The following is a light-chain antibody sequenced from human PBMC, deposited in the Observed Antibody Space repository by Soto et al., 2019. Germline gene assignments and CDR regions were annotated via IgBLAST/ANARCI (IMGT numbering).Light chain of an antibody. V-gene: IGKV1-5*01. Sequence: DIQMTQSPSTLSASVGDGVTITCRASQNIRVWLAWYQQRPGKAPKFLMYDASSLETGVPSRFSGSGSGTELSLTIRSLQPDDSATYYCQQYDSSSPTFGQGTKLEIK. CDR3: QQYDSSSPT. J-gene: IGKJ2*01. CDR2: DAS. CDR1: QNIRVW.